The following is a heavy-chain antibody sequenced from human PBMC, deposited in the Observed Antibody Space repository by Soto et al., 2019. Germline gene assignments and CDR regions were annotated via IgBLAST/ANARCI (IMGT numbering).Heavy chain of an antibody. CDR1: GYSFTSYW. D-gene: IGHD6-6*01. CDR2: IDPSDSYT. CDR3: ARHPLVSYYYYGMDV. Sequence: PGESLKISCETSGYSFTSYWINWVRQMPGKGLEWMGRIDPSDSYTEFNPSFQGHVTMSVDTSLSAAYLQWSSLKASDTAMYYCARHPLVSYYYYGMDVWGQGTTVTVSS. J-gene: IGHJ6*02. V-gene: IGHV5-10-1*01.